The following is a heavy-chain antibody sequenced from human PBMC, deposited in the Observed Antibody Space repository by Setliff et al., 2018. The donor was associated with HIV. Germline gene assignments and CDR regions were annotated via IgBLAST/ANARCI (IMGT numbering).Heavy chain of an antibody. CDR3: ARVTVTTNYFDY. V-gene: IGHV3-11*05. D-gene: IGHD4-17*01. J-gene: IGHJ4*02. CDR2: ISSSSSYT. Sequence: GGSLRLSCAASGFTFSDYYVSWIRQAPGKGLEWVSYISSSSSYTNYADSVKGRFTISRDNAKNSLYLQMNSLRAEDTAVYYCARVTVTTNYFDYWGQGTLVTVSS. CDR1: GFTFSDYY.